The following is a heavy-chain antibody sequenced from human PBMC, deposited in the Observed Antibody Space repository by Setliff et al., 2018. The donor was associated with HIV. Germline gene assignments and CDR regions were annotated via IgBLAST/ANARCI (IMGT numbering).Heavy chain of an antibody. CDR1: GYTFSEYA. D-gene: IGHD2-2*01. J-gene: IGHJ4*02. Sequence: ASVKVSCKASGYTFSEYAIPWVRQAPGQRLEWMGRIDTDNGYRRYSPKLQGRVTITKDTSANTAYMELRGLRSEDTAVYYCARWCAAAGCYPAIYHFDSWGQGTLVTVTS. CDR2: IDTDNGYR. V-gene: IGHV1-3*04. CDR3: ARWCAAAGCYPAIYHFDS.